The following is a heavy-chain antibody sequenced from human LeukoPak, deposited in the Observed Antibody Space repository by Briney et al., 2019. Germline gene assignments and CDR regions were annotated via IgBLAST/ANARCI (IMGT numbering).Heavy chain of an antibody. CDR2: IYYSGST. CDR3: ARPITCSSTTCSDAFHI. V-gene: IGHV4-39*01. J-gene: IGHJ3*02. D-gene: IGHD2-2*01. Sequence: SETLSLTCIVSGGSVSSSDYYWGWIRQPPGKGLEWIGTIYYSGSTYYNPSLRSRITISVDTSKNQFSLKLSSVTAADTAVYYCARPITCSSTTCSDAFHIWGQGTMVTVSS. CDR1: GGSVSSSDYY.